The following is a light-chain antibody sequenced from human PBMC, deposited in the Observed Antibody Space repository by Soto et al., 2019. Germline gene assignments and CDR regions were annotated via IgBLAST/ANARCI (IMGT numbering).Light chain of an antibody. Sequence: QTVVTQPPSVSGAPGQRVTISCAGSSSNIGAGHEIHWYQQFPGEVPKLLIYSDINRSSGVPDRFSGSRSGTSASLAITGLRPEDEADYYCQSYDNGLGGHVVFGGGTKVTVL. J-gene: IGLJ2*01. CDR2: SDI. CDR3: QSYDNGLGGHVV. CDR1: SSNIGAGHE. V-gene: IGLV1-40*01.